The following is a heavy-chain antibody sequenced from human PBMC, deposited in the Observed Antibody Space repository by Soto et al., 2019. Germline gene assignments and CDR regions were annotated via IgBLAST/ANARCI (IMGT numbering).Heavy chain of an antibody. V-gene: IGHV1-2*02. Sequence: GASVKVSCKASGYTFTGYYMHWVRQAPGQGLEWMGWINPNSGGTNYAQKFQGRVTMTRDTSISTAYMELGRLRSDDTAVYYCAIPLPRYCTNGVCYGDYYYYYGMDLWGQGTTVTVSS. CDR2: INPNSGGT. CDR1: GYTFTGYY. CDR3: AIPLPRYCTNGVCYGDYYYYYGMDL. D-gene: IGHD2-8*01. J-gene: IGHJ6*02.